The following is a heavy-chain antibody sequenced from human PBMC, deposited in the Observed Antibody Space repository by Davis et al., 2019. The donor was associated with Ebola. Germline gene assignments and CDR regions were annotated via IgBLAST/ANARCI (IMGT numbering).Heavy chain of an antibody. V-gene: IGHV3-21*01. CDR3: ARDLSIAARPVFDY. D-gene: IGHD6-6*01. CDR2: ISGSTCYI. CDR1: GFIFRSSS. J-gene: IGHJ4*02. Sequence: PGGSLRLSCATSGFIFRSSSMNWVRQVPGTGLELVSSISGSTCYIYYADSVKGRFTISRDNAKNSLYLQMSSLRAEDTAVYYCARDLSIAARPVFDYWGQGTLVTVSS.